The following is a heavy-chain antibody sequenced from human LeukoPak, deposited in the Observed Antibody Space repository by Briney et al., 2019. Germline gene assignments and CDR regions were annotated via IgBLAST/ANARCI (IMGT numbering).Heavy chain of an antibody. CDR1: GYAFTSYY. J-gene: IGHJ4*02. D-gene: IGHD3-3*01. Sequence: GASVKVSCKASGYAFTSYYMHWVRQAPGQGLEWMGIINPSGGSTSYAQKFQGRVTMTRDTSTSTVYMELSSLRSEDTAVYYCARDPLKIFGVVIRGSVFDYWGQGTLVTVSS. V-gene: IGHV1-46*01. CDR2: INPSGGST. CDR3: ARDPLKIFGVVIRGSVFDY.